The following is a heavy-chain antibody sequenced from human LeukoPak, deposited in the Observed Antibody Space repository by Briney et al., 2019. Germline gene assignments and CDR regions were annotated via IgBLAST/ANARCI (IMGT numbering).Heavy chain of an antibody. CDR1: GGSFSGYY. Sequence: SETLSLTCAVYGGSFSGYYWSWIRQPAGKGLEWIGRIYTSGSTNYNPSLKSRVTISVDTSKNQFSLKLSSVTAADTAVYYCARDEQWLAHDAFDIWGQGTMVTVSS. J-gene: IGHJ3*02. CDR2: IYTSGST. CDR3: ARDEQWLAHDAFDI. V-gene: IGHV4-4*07. D-gene: IGHD6-19*01.